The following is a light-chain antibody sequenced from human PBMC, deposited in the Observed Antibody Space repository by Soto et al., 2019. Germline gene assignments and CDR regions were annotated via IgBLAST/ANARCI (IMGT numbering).Light chain of an antibody. V-gene: IGKV1-16*01. Sequence: DIQMTQSPSSLSASVGDRVTITCRASQDISNFLAWLQQKPGKAPKPLIYAASSLKSGVPSRFSGSGSGTDFTLTISSLQPEYFATYYCQQYNFYPLTFGGGTKVDIK. CDR2: AAS. CDR1: QDISNF. J-gene: IGKJ4*01. CDR3: QQYNFYPLT.